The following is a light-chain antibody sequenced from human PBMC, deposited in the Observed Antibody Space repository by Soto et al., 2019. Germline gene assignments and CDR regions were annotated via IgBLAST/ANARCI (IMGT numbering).Light chain of an antibody. CDR1: QSVSSSC. CDR3: QQYGSSSIT. J-gene: IGKJ5*01. V-gene: IGKV3-20*01. Sequence: EIVLTQSPGTLSLSPGERATLSCRASQSVSSSCLAWYQQKPGQAPRLLIYGASSRATSIPDRFSGSGSGTDFTLTISRLEPEDFAVYYCQQYGSSSITFGQGTRLEIK. CDR2: GAS.